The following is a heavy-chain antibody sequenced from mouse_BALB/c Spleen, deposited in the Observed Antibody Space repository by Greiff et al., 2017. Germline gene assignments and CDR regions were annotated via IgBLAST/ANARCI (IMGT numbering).Heavy chain of an antibody. CDR1: GYTFTSYV. Sequence: EVQLQQSGPELVKPGASVKMSCKASGYTFTSYVMHWVKQKPGQGLEWIGYINPYNDGTKYNEKFKGKATLTSDKSSSTAYMELSSLTSEDSAVYCGAITTVVGYLDYWGQGTTLTVSS. CDR3: AITTVVGYLDY. CDR2: INPYNDGT. V-gene: IGHV1-14*01. J-gene: IGHJ2*01. D-gene: IGHD1-1*01.